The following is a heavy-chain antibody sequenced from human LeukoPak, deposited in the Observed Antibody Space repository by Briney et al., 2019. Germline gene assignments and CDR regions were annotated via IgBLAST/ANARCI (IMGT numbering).Heavy chain of an antibody. J-gene: IGHJ5*02. V-gene: IGHV4-59*12. CDR3: ARDREDGRFDP. CDR2: IYYSGST. CDR1: GGSINNYY. Sequence: SETLSLTCTVSGGSINNYYWSWIRQPPGKGLEWIGYIYYSGSTNYSPSLKSRVTISVDTSKNQFSLKLSSVTAADTAVYYCARDREDGRFDPWGQGTLVTVSS. D-gene: IGHD5-24*01.